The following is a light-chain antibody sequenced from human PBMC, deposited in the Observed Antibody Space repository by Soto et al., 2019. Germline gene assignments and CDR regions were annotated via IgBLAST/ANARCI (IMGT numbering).Light chain of an antibody. Sequence: DIQMTQSPSTLSASVGDRVTITCRASQSISSLLAWYQQKPGKAPKLLIYKASSLESGVPSRFSGSGSGTEFTITLSGLHPADFAPYYCKQSNSYPLTFGGGTKVEIK. CDR1: QSISSL. V-gene: IGKV1-5*03. CDR3: KQSNSYPLT. CDR2: KAS. J-gene: IGKJ4*01.